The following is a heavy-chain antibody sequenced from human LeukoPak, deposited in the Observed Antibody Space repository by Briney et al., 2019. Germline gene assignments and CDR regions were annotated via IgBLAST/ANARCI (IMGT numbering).Heavy chain of an antibody. Sequence: PGGSLRLSCAASGFTFSSYAMSWVRQAPGKGLEWVAFIRYDGSNKYYADSVKGRFTISRDNSKNTLYLQMNSLRAEDTAVYYCAKGVSDDFWSGYYPYYYYYMDVWGKGTTVTVSS. CDR1: GFTFSSYA. J-gene: IGHJ6*03. CDR3: AKGVSDDFWSGYYPYYYYYMDV. V-gene: IGHV3-30*02. CDR2: IRYDGSNK. D-gene: IGHD3-3*01.